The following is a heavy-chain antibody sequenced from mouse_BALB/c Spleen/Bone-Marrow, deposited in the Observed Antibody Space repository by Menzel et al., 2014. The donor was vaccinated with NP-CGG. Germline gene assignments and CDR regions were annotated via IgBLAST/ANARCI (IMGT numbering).Heavy chain of an antibody. Sequence: VQLQQSGPGLVQPSQSLSITCTVSGFSFPNFGVHWVRQSPGKGLEWLGVIWSGGSTDYNAAFISRLSISKDNSKSXVFFKMNSLQVNDTAIYYCARNPVGRNYFDYWGQGTTLTVSS. J-gene: IGHJ2*01. CDR3: ARNPVGRNYFDY. D-gene: IGHD4-1*01. CDR2: IWSGGST. V-gene: IGHV2-2*02. CDR1: GFSFPNFG.